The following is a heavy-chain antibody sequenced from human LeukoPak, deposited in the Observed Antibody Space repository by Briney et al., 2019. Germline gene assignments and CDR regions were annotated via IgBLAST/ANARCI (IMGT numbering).Heavy chain of an antibody. D-gene: IGHD6-19*01. J-gene: IGHJ1*01. Sequence: GGSLRLSCAASGFTVSSNYMNWVRQAPGKGLEWVANINQDGSEKYYVDSVKGRFTISRDNAKNSLSLQMNSLRAEDTAVYYCARGRVADHWGQGTLVTVSS. V-gene: IGHV3-7*01. CDR3: ARGRVADH. CDR1: GFTVSSNY. CDR2: INQDGSEK.